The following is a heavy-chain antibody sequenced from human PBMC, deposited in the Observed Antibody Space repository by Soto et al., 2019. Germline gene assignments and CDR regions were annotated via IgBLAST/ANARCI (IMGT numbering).Heavy chain of an antibody. Sequence: PPGKGLEWIGSMSYSRSTYYNPSLKSRVTISVDTSKNQFSLKLTSVTAADTAVYYCASHLHPTSGGGGFLDYWGQGPSVTGSS. J-gene: IGHJ4*02. V-gene: IGHV4-39*01. CDR3: ASHLHPTSGGGGFLDY. CDR2: MSYSRST. D-gene: IGHD3-16*01.